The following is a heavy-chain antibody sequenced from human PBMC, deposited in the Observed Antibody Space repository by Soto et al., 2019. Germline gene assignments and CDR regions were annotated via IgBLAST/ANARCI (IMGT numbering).Heavy chain of an antibody. D-gene: IGHD6-13*01. CDR1: GGTFSGYY. J-gene: IGHJ5*02. Sequence: SATLSNTYAVYGGTFSGYYWSWIRQPPGKGLEWIGEINHSGSTNYNPSLKSRVTISVDTSKNQFSLKLSSVTAADTAVYYCARGPKIGYSSSWYRGGWFDPWGQGTLVTVSS. CDR2: INHSGST. V-gene: IGHV4-34*01. CDR3: ARGPKIGYSSSWYRGGWFDP.